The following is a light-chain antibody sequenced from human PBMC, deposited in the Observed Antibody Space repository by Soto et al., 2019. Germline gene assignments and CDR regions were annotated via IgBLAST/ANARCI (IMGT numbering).Light chain of an antibody. V-gene: IGLV1-40*01. J-gene: IGLJ1*01. CDR2: GNS. CDR1: SSNIGAGYD. CDR3: QSSDSSLSALYV. Sequence: QSVLTQPPSVSGAPGQRVTISCTGSSSNIGAGYDVHWYQQLPGTAPKLLIYGNSNRPSGVPDRFSGSKSGTSASLAITGRQADDEAYYYCQSSDSSLSALYVFGTGTKVTVL.